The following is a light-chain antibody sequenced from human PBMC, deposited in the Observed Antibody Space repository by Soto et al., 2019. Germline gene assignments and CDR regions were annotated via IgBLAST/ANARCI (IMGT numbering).Light chain of an antibody. CDR2: GAS. V-gene: IGKV3-20*01. Sequence: EIVLTQSPGALSLSPGERGTLSCRASQTVGSNYLGWYQQKPGQAPRLLIYGASNRATGIPDRFSGSGSGTDFTLTISRLEPEDFAVYYCQEYGSSRTFGQGTKVEIK. J-gene: IGKJ1*01. CDR1: QTVGSNY. CDR3: QEYGSSRT.